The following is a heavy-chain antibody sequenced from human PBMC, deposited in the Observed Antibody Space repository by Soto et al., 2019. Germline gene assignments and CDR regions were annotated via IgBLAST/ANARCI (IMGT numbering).Heavy chain of an antibody. CDR1: GGSFSGYY. V-gene: IGHV4-34*01. D-gene: IGHD2-2*01. J-gene: IGHJ6*03. Sequence: PSETLSLTCAVYGGSFSGYYWSWIRQPPGKGLEWIGEINHSGSTNYNPSLKSRVTISVDTSKNQFSLKLSSVTAADTAVYYCARATKLVVPAAIPFGYYYYMDVWGKGTTVTVSS. CDR2: INHSGST. CDR3: ARATKLVVPAAIPFGYYYYMDV.